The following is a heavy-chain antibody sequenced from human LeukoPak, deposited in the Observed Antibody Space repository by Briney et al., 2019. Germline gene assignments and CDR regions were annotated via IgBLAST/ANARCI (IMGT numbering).Heavy chain of an antibody. CDR1: GYTFTSYG. D-gene: IGHD3-22*01. Sequence: ASVKVSCKASGYTFTSYGISWVRQAPGQGLEWMGWISGYNGNTNYAQKLQGRVTMITDTSTSTAYMELRSLRSDDSAVYYCARGSTARYYYDRSGYYRGAFDYWGQGTLVTVSS. V-gene: IGHV1-18*01. CDR2: ISGYNGNT. CDR3: ARGSTARYYYDRSGYYRGAFDY. J-gene: IGHJ4*02.